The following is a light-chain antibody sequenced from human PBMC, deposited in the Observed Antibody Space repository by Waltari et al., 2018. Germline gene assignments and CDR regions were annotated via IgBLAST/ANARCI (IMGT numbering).Light chain of an antibody. CDR3: QQHYSDPLT. Sequence: DIVMTQSPDSLAVSLGERATINCKSSQSVLSRSDNKNYLAWHQQKPGQPLKLLISCASTRESGVPDRFSGSVSGTDFTLTISSLQAEDVAVYYCQQHYSDPLTFGGGTKVEIK. J-gene: IGKJ4*01. CDR1: QSVLSRSDNKNY. V-gene: IGKV4-1*01. CDR2: CAS.